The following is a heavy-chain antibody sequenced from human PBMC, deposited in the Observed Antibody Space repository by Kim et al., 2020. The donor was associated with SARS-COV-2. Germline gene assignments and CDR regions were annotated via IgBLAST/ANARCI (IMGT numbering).Heavy chain of an antibody. CDR3: ARDSRYSSSWYGYGMDV. Sequence: GGSLRLSCAASGFTFSSYGMHWVRQAPGKGLEWVAVIWYDGSNKYYADSVKGRFTISRDNSKNTLYLQMNSLRAEDTAVYYCARDSRYSSSWYGYGMDVWGQETTVTVSS. CDR1: GFTFSSYG. CDR2: IWYDGSNK. J-gene: IGHJ6*02. D-gene: IGHD6-13*01. V-gene: IGHV3-33*01.